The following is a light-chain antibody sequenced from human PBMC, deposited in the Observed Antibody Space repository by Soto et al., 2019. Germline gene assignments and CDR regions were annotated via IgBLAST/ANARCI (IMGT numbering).Light chain of an antibody. CDR2: DVS. Sequence: SVLTPPASVSGSPGQSITLSCTGTSRDVGGYNYVSWYQQHPGKVPQLMIFDVSNRPSGVPHRFSGSKSGNTASLTISGLQAEDEADYYCSSYTTSNTYVFGTGTKVTVL. CDR1: SRDVGGYNY. J-gene: IGLJ1*01. CDR3: SSYTTSNTYV. V-gene: IGLV2-14*01.